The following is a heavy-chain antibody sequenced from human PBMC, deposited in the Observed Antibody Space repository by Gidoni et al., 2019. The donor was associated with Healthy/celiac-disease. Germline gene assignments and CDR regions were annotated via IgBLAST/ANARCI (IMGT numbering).Heavy chain of an antibody. Sequence: QVQLVESGGDVVQPGRSLRLSCAASGFTFSNYDIHWVRHAPGKGLEWGAVISYDGSNKYYVDSVKGRFTISRDNSKNTLYLQMNNLRTEDTAVYYCAKEGGTYGDYPFFDYWGQGTLVTVSS. D-gene: IGHD4-17*01. J-gene: IGHJ4*02. CDR2: ISYDGSNK. CDR1: GFTFSNYD. CDR3: AKEGGTYGDYPFFDY. V-gene: IGHV3-30*18.